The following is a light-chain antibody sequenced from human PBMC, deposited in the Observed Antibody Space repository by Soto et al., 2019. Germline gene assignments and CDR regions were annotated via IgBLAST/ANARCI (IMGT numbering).Light chain of an antibody. CDR1: DIGTKS. J-gene: IGLJ2*01. V-gene: IGLV3-21*04. Sequence: SYELTQPPSVSVAPGQTARITCGGNDIGTKSVHWYLQKPGQAPVLVIYYDGDRPSGGPERFSGSNTENTATLTIIRVEAGEEADYYCQAWHSTSDPVVFGGGTQLTVL. CDR3: QAWHSTSDPVV. CDR2: YDG.